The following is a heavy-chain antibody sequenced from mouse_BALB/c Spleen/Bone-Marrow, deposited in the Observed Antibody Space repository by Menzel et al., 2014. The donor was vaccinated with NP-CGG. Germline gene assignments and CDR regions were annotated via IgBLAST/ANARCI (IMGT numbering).Heavy chain of an antibody. CDR3: ARDDDSYAMDY. CDR2: IWAGGST. CDR1: GFSLTSYS. D-gene: IGHD2-3*01. J-gene: IGHJ4*01. V-gene: IGHV2-9*02. Sequence: LQESGPGLVAPSQSLSIPCTVSGFSLTSYSVHWVRQPPGKGLEWLGVIWAGGSTNYNSALMSRLSISKDNSKSQVFLKMSSLQTDDTAMFYCARDDDSYAMDYWGQGTSVTVPS.